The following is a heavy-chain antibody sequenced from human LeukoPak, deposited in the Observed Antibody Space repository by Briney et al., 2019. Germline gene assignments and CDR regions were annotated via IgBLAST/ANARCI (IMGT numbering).Heavy chain of an antibody. D-gene: IGHD6-13*01. CDR1: GGSINSSNW. CDR2: IYHSGST. CDR3: AIMQRQQLVRALDY. V-gene: IGHV4-4*02. J-gene: IGHJ4*02. Sequence: SETLSLTCAVSGGSINSSNWWSSVRPPPGRGLEWIGEIYHSGSTNYNPSLKSRVTISVDKSKNQFSLKLSSVTAADTAVYYCAIMQRQQLVRALDYWGQGTLVTVSS.